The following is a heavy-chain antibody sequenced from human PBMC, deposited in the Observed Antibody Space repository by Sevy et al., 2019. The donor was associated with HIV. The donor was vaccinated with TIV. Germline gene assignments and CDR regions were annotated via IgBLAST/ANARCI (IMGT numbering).Heavy chain of an antibody. CDR1: GYSFTNYW. D-gene: IGHD6-13*01. CDR3: ARATAGTAPNYYYYTMNI. J-gene: IGHJ6*02. Sequence: GESLKISCQGSGYSFTNYWIAWVRQMPGKGLEWMGIIYPGDSDTRYSPSFQGQVTISADKSTSTAFLQWTSLKASDTAMYYCARATAGTAPNYYYYTMNIWGQGTTVTVSS. V-gene: IGHV5-51*01. CDR2: IYPGDSDT.